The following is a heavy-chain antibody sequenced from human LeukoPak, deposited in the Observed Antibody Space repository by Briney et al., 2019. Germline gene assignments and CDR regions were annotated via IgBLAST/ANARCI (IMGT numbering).Heavy chain of an antibody. CDR2: ISWNSGSI. CDR3: AKDIGYSYASGCDY. D-gene: IGHD5-18*01. V-gene: IGHV3-9*01. J-gene: IGHJ4*02. Sequence: GGSLRLSCAASGFTFDDYAMHWVRQAPGKGLEWVLGISWNSGSIGYADSVKGRFTISRDNAKNSLYLQMNSLRAEDTALYYCAKDIGYSYASGCDYWGQGTLVTVSS. CDR1: GFTFDDYA.